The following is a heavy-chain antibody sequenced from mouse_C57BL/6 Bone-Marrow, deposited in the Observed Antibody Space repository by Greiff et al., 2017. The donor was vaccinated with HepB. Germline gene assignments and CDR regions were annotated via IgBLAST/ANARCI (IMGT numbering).Heavy chain of an antibody. CDR2: IYPRSGNT. V-gene: IGHV1-81*01. CDR3: ARSPLPPFDY. Sequence: QVQLQQSGAELARPGASVKLSCKASGYTFTSYGISWVKQRTGQGLEWIGEIYPRSGNTYYNEKFKGKATLTADKSSSTAYMEIRSLTSEDSAVYFCARSPLPPFDYWGQGTTLTVSS. J-gene: IGHJ2*01. CDR1: GYTFTSYG. D-gene: IGHD2-10*01.